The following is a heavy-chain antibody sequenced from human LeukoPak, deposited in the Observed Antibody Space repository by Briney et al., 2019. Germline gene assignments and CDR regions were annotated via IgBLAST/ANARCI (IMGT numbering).Heavy chain of an antibody. CDR3: ARDTQYYDFWSGYSPMDV. J-gene: IGHJ6*02. V-gene: IGHV1-3*01. Sequence: ASVKVSCKASGYTFTSYAMHWVRQAPGQRLEWMGWINAGNGNTKYSQKFQGRVTITRDTSASTAYMELRSLRSDDTAVYYCARDTQYYDFWSGYSPMDVWGQGTTVTVSS. D-gene: IGHD3-3*01. CDR1: GYTFTSYA. CDR2: INAGNGNT.